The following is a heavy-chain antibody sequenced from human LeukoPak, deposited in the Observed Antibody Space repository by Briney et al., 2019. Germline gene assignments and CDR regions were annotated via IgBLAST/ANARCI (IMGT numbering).Heavy chain of an antibody. Sequence: ASVKVSCKASGYTFTSHGISWVRQAPGQGLEWMGWISAYNGNTNYAQKLQGRVTMTTDTSTSTAYMELRSLRSDDTAVYYCARDGLAAAGTNYGMDVWGQGTTVTVSS. CDR3: ARDGLAAAGTNYGMDV. J-gene: IGHJ6*02. V-gene: IGHV1-18*01. CDR1: GYTFTSHG. CDR2: ISAYNGNT. D-gene: IGHD6-13*01.